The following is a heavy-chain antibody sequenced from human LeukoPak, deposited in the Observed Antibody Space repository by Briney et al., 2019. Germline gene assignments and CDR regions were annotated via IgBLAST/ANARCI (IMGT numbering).Heavy chain of an antibody. Sequence: PSETLSLTCTVSGGSISSSDYYWAWIRQPPGRSLEWIGSIYYSGNTHYNPSLKSRVTISVDRSKNQFSLKLSSLTAADTAVYYCARQGLIVMAGEGDFDYWGRGTLVTVSS. V-gene: IGHV4-39*01. CDR1: GGSISSSDYY. CDR2: IYYSGNT. J-gene: IGHJ4*02. CDR3: ARQGLIVMAGEGDFDY. D-gene: IGHD5-24*01.